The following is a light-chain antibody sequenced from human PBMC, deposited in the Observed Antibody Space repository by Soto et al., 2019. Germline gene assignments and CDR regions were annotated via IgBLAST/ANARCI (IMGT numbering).Light chain of an antibody. CDR2: DVN. CDR3: SSFTSRTTLA. CDR1: SSDVGAYNY. J-gene: IGLJ2*01. V-gene: IGLV2-14*03. Sequence: QSALTQPASVSASPGQSITISCTGTSSDVGAYNYVSWYQQHPGKAPKLMIFDVNNRPSGGSNRFSGSKSGNTASLTISGLQAEDEADYYCSSFTSRTTLAFGGGTQLTVL.